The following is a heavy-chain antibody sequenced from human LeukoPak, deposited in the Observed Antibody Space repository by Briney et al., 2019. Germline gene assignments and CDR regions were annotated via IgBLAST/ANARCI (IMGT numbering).Heavy chain of an antibody. J-gene: IGHJ3*01. Sequence: GGSLRLSCATSRFTFSNYAMTWVRRAPGRGLEWVSSIWGSADHTKYADSVRGRVTISRDKTKNTLYLQMNNLRVDDTAVYCCARDPNGDYVGAFDVWGQGIMVTVSS. CDR2: IWGSADHT. D-gene: IGHD4-23*01. CDR1: RFTFSNYA. CDR3: ARDPNGDYVGAFDV. V-gene: IGHV3-23*01.